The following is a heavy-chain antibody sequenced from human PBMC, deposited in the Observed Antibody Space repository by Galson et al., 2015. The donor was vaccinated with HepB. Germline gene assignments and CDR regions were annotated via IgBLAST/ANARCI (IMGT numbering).Heavy chain of an antibody. V-gene: IGHV3-30-3*01. Sequence: SLRLSCAASGFTFSSYAMHWVRQAPGKGLEWVAVISYDGSNKYYADSVKGRFTISRDNSKNTLYLRMNSLRAEDTAVYYCARDGRVRGVGELDYWGQGTLVTVSS. CDR3: ARDGRVRGVGELDY. D-gene: IGHD3-10*01. CDR2: ISYDGSNK. CDR1: GFTFSSYA. J-gene: IGHJ4*02.